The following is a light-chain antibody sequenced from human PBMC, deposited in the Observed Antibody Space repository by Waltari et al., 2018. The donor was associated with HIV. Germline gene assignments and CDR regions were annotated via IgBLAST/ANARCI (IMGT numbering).Light chain of an antibody. Sequence: QPVLTQSSSASPSLGSSVKLTCTLSSGHSGYIIAWLQQHPGKAPRYLMKLEGSGSFHTGSGVPDRFSGSSSGADRYLTISNLQSEDEADYYCETWDSDTWVFGGGTKLTVL. CDR3: ETWDSDTWV. V-gene: IGLV4-60*03. J-gene: IGLJ3*02. CDR2: LEGSGSF. CDR1: SGHSGYI.